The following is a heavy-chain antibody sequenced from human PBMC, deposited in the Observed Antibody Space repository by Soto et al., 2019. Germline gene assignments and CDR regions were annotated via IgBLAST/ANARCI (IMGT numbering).Heavy chain of an antibody. CDR3: ARTALGWLDP. J-gene: IGHJ5*02. V-gene: IGHV4-59*01. CDR1: GASFSSYY. CDR2: IFYSGSSGST. D-gene: IGHD2-21*02. Sequence: QVQLQESGPGLVKPLETLSLTCSVSGASFSSYYWSWIRQPPGKGLEWIGYIFYSGSSGSTNYNPSLKSRVTISVDTSKNQFSLKLSSVTAADTAVYYCARTALGWLDPWGQGTLVTVSS.